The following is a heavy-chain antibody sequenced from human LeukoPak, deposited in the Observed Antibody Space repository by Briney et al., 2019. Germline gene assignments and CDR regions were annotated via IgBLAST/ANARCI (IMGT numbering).Heavy chain of an antibody. V-gene: IGHV3-23*01. J-gene: IGHJ4*01. D-gene: IGHD4/OR15-4a*01. CDR3: ARRAGAYSHPYDY. Sequence: PGGSLRLSCAASGFTFSSYGMSWVRQAPGKGLEWVSAISGSGGSTYYADSVKGRFTLSRDNSKNMLYLQMNSLRAEDTAVYYCARRAGAYSHPYDYWGHGTLVTVSS. CDR2: ISGSGGST. CDR1: GFTFSSYG.